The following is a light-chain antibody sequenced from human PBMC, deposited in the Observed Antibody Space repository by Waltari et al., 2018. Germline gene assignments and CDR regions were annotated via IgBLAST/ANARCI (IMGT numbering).Light chain of an antibody. CDR3: SSFAGTNNFVV. CDR1: SRDVGGSNY. Sequence: HSALTQPPSASGSPGQSFTLSCTGTSRDVGGSNYVSWYQQHPGKAPKLILYEVGQRPSGVPARFSGSKSGNTASLTVSGLQAEDEADYYCSSFAGTNNFVVFGGGTKLTV. J-gene: IGLJ2*01. V-gene: IGLV2-8*01. CDR2: EVG.